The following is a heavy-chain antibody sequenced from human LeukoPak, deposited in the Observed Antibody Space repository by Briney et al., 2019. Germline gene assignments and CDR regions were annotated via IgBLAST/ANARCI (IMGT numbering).Heavy chain of an antibody. J-gene: IGHJ4*02. V-gene: IGHV3-23*01. Sequence: GGSQRLSCEASGFTFSSYAVSWVRQAPGKGLAWVSAISDSGGSTQYADSVKGRFTISRDNSKNTLYLQMNSLRAEDTAVYYCAKGSSNWRDYYYFDYWGQGTLVTVSS. CDR3: AKGSSNWRDYYYFDY. CDR1: GFTFSSYA. D-gene: IGHD6-13*01. CDR2: ISDSGGST.